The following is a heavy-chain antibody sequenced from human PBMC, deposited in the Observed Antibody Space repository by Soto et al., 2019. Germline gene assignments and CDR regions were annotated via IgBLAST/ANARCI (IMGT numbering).Heavy chain of an antibody. Sequence: QVQLQQWGAGLLKPSETLSLTCAVYGGSFSGYYWSWIRQPPGKGLEWIGEINHSGSTNYNPSLKSRVTISVDPSKNQFSLKLSSVTAADTAVYYCASLYEYSGWFDPWGQGTLVTVSS. CDR2: INHSGST. V-gene: IGHV4-34*01. D-gene: IGHD2-8*01. J-gene: IGHJ5*02. CDR1: GGSFSGYY. CDR3: ASLYEYSGWFDP.